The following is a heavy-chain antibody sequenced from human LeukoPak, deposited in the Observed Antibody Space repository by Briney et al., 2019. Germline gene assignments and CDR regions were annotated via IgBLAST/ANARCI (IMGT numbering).Heavy chain of an antibody. V-gene: IGHV3-48*01. Sequence: GGSLRLSCAASGFTFSSYSMNWVRQAPGKGLEWVSYISSSSSTIYYADSVKGRFTISRDNAKNSLYLQMNSLRAEDTAVYYCAKDGRIWSRGFYYGMDVWGQGTTVTVSS. J-gene: IGHJ6*02. CDR1: GFTFSSYS. CDR2: ISSSSSTI. D-gene: IGHD6-25*01. CDR3: AKDGRIWSRGFYYGMDV.